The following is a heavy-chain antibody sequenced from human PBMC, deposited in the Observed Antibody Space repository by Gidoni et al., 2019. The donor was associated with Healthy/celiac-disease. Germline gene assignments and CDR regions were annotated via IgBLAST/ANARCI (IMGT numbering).Heavy chain of an antibody. D-gene: IGHD6-13*01. CDR2: IGGRDGST. J-gene: IGHJ4*02. Sequence: EVQLLESGGGLVQPGGSLRLSCAASGFTFRIYAMNWVRKAPGKGLGWVSTIGGRDGSTYYADSVKGRFTISRDDSENTLYLQMNSLRAEDTAVYYCAKRSSRSSSWALFDYWGQGTLVTVSS. CDR1: GFTFRIYA. CDR3: AKRSSRSSSWALFDY. V-gene: IGHV3-23*01.